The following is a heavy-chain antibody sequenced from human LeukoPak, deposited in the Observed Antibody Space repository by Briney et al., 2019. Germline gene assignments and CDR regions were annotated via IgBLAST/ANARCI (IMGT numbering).Heavy chain of an antibody. J-gene: IGHJ5*02. CDR3: SRGGGITAVGRGNWFDP. CDR2: INPNTGDT. D-gene: IGHD1-20*01. CDR1: GGTFSSYA. V-gene: IGHV1-2*02. Sequence: GASVKVSCKASGGTFSSYAISWVRQAPGQGLEWMGWINPNTGDTKYPQRFQGRVTMTTDTSISTAYMELSGLRSDDTAVYYCSRGGGITAVGRGNWFDPWGQGTLVTVSS.